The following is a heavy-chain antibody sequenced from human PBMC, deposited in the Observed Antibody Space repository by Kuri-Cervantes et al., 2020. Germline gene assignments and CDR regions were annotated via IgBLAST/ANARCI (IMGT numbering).Heavy chain of an antibody. D-gene: IGHD6-19*01. CDR3: ARVGYSSGWYWFDP. CDR2: ISSSSSTI. V-gene: IGHV3-48*01. Sequence: GESLKISCGASGFTFGSYSFNWVRQAPGKGLEWVSHISSSSSTIYYADSVKGRFTISRDNAKNSLYLQMNSLRAEDTAVYYCARVGYSSGWYWFDPWGQGTLVTVSS. CDR1: GFTFGSYS. J-gene: IGHJ5*02.